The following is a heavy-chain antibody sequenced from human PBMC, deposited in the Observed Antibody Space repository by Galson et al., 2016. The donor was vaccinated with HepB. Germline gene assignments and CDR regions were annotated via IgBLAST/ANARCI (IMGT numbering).Heavy chain of an antibody. V-gene: IGHV2-70*04. D-gene: IGHD2-15*01. J-gene: IGHJ4*02. Sequence: PALVKPTQTLTLTCTFSDFSVTTRGVRVNWIRQPPGKALEWLARIDWDGDKFYSTSLKTRLTISKDTSKNQVVLAMTNMDPVDTAHYYCARAYCSGGSCYNAFDSWCQGTLVTVSS. CDR2: IDWDGDK. CDR3: ARAYCSGGSCYNAFDS. CDR1: DFSVTTRGVR.